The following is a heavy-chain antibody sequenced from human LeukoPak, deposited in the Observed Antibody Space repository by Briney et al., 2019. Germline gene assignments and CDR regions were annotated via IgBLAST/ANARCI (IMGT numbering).Heavy chain of an antibody. CDR2: ISYDGSNK. V-gene: IGHV3-30*18. CDR1: GFTFSSYG. Sequence: GGSLRLSCAASGFTFSSYGMHWVRQAPGKGLEWVTVISYDGSNKYYADSVKGGFTISRDNSKNTLYLQMNSLRAEDTAVYYCAKDNSGDFWSGDAFDIWGQGTMVTVSS. D-gene: IGHD3-3*01. J-gene: IGHJ3*02. CDR3: AKDNSGDFWSGDAFDI.